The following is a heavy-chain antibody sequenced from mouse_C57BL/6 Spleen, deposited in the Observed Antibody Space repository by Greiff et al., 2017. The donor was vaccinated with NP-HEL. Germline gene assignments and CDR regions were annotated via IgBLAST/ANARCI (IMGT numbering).Heavy chain of an antibody. CDR2: IYPRVGRT. CDR3: ARGGIYYDYDGYAMDY. CDR1: GYTFTSYD. J-gene: IGHJ4*01. Sequence: VQLQQSGPELVKPGASVKLSCKASGYTFTSYDINWVKQRPGQGLEWIGWIYPRVGRTKYNVKFKGKATLTVDTSSSTAYMELHSLTSEDSAVYFCARGGIYYDYDGYAMDYWGQGTSVTVSS. D-gene: IGHD2-4*01. V-gene: IGHV1-85*01.